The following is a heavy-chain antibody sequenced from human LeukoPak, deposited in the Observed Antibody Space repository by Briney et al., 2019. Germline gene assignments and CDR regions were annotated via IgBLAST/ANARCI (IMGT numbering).Heavy chain of an antibody. V-gene: IGHV1-2*02. Sequence: GASVKVSCKASGYTFTAYYIHWVRQAPGQGLEWMGLINPNSGGTNYAQKFQDRVTMTRDTSISTAYMELSKLTSDDTAVCYCARDKGTLGGDSWGPGTLVTVSS. CDR1: GYTFTAYY. CDR2: INPNSGGT. CDR3: ARDKGTLGGDS. J-gene: IGHJ4*02. D-gene: IGHD3-16*01.